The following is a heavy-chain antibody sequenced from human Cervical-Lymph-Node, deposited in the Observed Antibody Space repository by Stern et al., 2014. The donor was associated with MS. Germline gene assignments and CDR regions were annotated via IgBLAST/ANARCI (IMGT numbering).Heavy chain of an antibody. Sequence: QITLKESGPVLVKPTETITLTCSVSGLSLSNPRMGVSWIRQPPGKALEWLAHIFSTDEKSYSTSLESRLTISRGTSKSQVVLTMTNMDPVDTATYYCARSYSGTYLDWFDPWGQGTLVTVSS. D-gene: IGHD1-26*01. J-gene: IGHJ5*02. CDR2: IFSTDEK. CDR3: ARSYSGTYLDWFDP. V-gene: IGHV2-26*01. CDR1: GLSLSNPRMG.